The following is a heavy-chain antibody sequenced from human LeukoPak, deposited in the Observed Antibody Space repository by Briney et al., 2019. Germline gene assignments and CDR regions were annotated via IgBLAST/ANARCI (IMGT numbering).Heavy chain of an antibody. D-gene: IGHD2-8*01. Sequence: PGGSLRLSCEASGFPFFNYAMSWVRQAPGKGLQWVSGIGSDSATFYTDSVKGRFTISRDNSKNTVYLHIDSLGAEDTSVYYCCKCMSSTGVCLNFDYWGQGTLVAVST. J-gene: IGHJ4*02. V-gene: IGHV3-23*01. CDR2: IGSDSAT. CDR3: CKCMSSTGVCLNFDY. CDR1: GFPFFNYA.